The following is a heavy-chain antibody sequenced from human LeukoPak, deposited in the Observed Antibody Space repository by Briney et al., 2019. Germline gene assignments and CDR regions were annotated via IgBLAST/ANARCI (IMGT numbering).Heavy chain of an antibody. D-gene: IGHD6-13*01. Sequence: GGPLRLSCAASGFTFSSYSMNWVRQAPGKGLEWVSSISSSSSYIYYADSVKGRFTISRDNAKNSLYLQMNSLRAEDTAVYYCAKASSSWYYFDYWGQGTLVTVSS. CDR2: ISSSSSYI. V-gene: IGHV3-21*01. J-gene: IGHJ4*02. CDR3: AKASSSWYYFDY. CDR1: GFTFSSYS.